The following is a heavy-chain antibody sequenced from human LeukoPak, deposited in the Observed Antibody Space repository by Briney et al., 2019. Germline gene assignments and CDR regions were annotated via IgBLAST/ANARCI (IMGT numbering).Heavy chain of an antibody. CDR1: GGSISSSYY. CDR3: ARVEYSGSYSP. V-gene: IGHV4-61*01. D-gene: IGHD1-26*01. CDR2: IYYSGST. Sequence: SETLSLTCAVSGGSISSSYYWSWIRQPPGKGLEWIGYIYYSGSTNYNPSLKSRVTISVDTSKNQFSLKLSSVTAADTAVYYCARVEYSGSYSPWGQGTLVTVSS. J-gene: IGHJ5*02.